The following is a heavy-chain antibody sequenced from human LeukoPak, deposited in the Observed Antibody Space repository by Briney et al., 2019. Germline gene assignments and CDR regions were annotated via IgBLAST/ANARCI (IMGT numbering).Heavy chain of an antibody. J-gene: IGHJ4*02. D-gene: IGHD3-22*01. CDR1: GGSISSYY. CDR2: IYTSGST. V-gene: IGHV4-4*07. CDR3: ARDQYYYDSSGYSFFDY. Sequence: SETLSLTCTVSGGSISSYYWSWIRQPAGKGLEWIGRIYTSGSTNYNPSLKSRVTMSVDTSKNQFSLKLSCVTAADTAVYYCARDQYYYDSSGYSFFDYWGQGTLVTVSS.